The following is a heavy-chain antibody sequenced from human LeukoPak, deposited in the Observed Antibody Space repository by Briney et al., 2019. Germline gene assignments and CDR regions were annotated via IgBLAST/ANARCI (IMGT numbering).Heavy chain of an antibody. Sequence: ASVKVSYKASGYTFTSYGISWVRQAPGQGLEWMGWISAYIGNTNYAQKLQGRVTMTTDTSTSTAYMELRSLRSDDTAVYYCALGRGDYYDSSGYYSLGYWGQGTLVTVSS. CDR1: GYTFTSYG. CDR3: ALGRGDYYDSSGYYSLGY. D-gene: IGHD3-22*01. CDR2: ISAYIGNT. V-gene: IGHV1-18*01. J-gene: IGHJ4*02.